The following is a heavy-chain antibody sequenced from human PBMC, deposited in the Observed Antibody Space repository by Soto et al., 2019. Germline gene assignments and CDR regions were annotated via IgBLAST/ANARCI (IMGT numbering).Heavy chain of an antibody. CDR2: IYYSGST. CDR3: ARHYSPYSSSSTYFDY. J-gene: IGHJ4*02. Sequence: SETLSLTCTVSGGSISSSSYYWGWIRQPPGKGLEWIGSIYYSGSTYYNPSLKSRVTISVDTSKNQFPLKLSSVTAADTAVYYCARHYSPYSSSSTYFDYWGQGTLVTVSS. D-gene: IGHD6-6*01. CDR1: GGSISSSSYY. V-gene: IGHV4-39*01.